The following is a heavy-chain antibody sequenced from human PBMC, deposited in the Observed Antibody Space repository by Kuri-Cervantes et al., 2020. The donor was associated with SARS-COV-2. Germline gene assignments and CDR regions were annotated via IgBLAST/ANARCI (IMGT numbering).Heavy chain of an antibody. CDR3: ARHRKIYDYWSGRGFFYYYMDV. J-gene: IGHJ6*03. Sequence: GSLRLSCAVYGGSFSGYYWSWIRQPPGKGLEWIGEINHSGSTNYNPSLKSRVTISVDTSKNQFSLKLTSVTAADTAVYYCARHRKIYDYWSGRGFFYYYMDVWGKGTTVTVSS. CDR2: INHSGST. V-gene: IGHV4-34*01. CDR1: GGSFSGYY. D-gene: IGHD3-3*01.